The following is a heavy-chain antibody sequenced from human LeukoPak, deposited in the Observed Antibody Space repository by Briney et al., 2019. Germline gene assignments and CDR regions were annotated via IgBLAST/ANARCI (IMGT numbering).Heavy chain of an antibody. Sequence: GGSLRLSCAASGFTFSSYSMNWVRQAPGKGLEWVSSISSSSSYIYYADSVKGRFTISRDNAKNSLYLQMNSLRAEDTAVYYCARNLPHYDSSGYYFDYWGQGTLVTVSS. V-gene: IGHV3-21*01. CDR1: GFTFSSYS. CDR2: ISSSSSYI. CDR3: ARNLPHYDSSGYYFDY. D-gene: IGHD3-22*01. J-gene: IGHJ4*02.